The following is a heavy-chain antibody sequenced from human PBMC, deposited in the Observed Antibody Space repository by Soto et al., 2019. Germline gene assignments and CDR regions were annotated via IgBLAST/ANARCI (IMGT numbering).Heavy chain of an antibody. Sequence: ASVKVSCKASGYTFTSYYMHWVRQAPGQGLEWMGIINPSGGSTSYAQKFQGRVTMTRDTSTSTVYMELSSLRSEDTAVYYCARVSPRDSSGYYPPPFDYWGQGTLVTVSS. CDR3: ARVSPRDSSGYYPPPFDY. CDR2: INPSGGST. CDR1: GYTFTSYY. J-gene: IGHJ4*02. V-gene: IGHV1-46*03. D-gene: IGHD3-22*01.